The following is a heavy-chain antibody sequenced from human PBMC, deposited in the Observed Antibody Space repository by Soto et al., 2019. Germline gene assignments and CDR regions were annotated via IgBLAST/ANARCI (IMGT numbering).Heavy chain of an antibody. CDR1: GFSLSTSGVG. D-gene: IGHD4-17*01. CDR2: IYWDDDK. V-gene: IGHV2-5*02. J-gene: IGHJ6*03. Sequence: QITLKESGPTLVKPTQTLTLTCTFSGFSLSTSGVGVGWIRQPPGKALEWLALIYWDDDKRYSPSLKSRLTLTKDTSKNQVVLTMTNMDPVDTATYYCAHSSWYGDHHYYYYYMDVWGKGTTVTVSS. CDR3: AHSSWYGDHHYYYYYMDV.